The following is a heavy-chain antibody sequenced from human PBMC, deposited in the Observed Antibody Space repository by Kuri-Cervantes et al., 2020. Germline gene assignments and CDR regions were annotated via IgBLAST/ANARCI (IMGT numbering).Heavy chain of an antibody. D-gene: IGHD3-10*01. CDR1: GFRFTSYA. CDR2: INTGNGNT. V-gene: IGHV1-3*04. Sequence: GGSLRLSCGGSGFRFTSYAIHWVRQAPGQRLEWMGWINTGNGNTRYSQSFQGRLTFTRDTSATTAYMELRSLRSDDTAVYYCARATGLLWFWDYYYGMDVWGQGTTVTVSS. J-gene: IGHJ6*02. CDR3: ARATGLLWFWDYYYGMDV.